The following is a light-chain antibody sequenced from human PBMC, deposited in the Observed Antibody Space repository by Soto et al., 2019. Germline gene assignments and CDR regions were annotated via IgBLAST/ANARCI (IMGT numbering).Light chain of an antibody. CDR3: AAWDDSLSGPV. J-gene: IGLJ3*02. Sequence: QSALTQPASVSGSPGQSIIISCTGTSSDVGGYNYVSWYQQHPGKAPKLMIFEVSNRPSGVSSRFSGSKSGNTASLTISGLRSEDEADYHCAAWDDSLSGPVFGGGTKLTVL. CDR1: SSDVGGYNY. CDR2: EVS. V-gene: IGLV2-14*01.